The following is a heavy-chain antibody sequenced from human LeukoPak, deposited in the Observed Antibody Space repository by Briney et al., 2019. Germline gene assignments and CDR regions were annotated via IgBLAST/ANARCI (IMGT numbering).Heavy chain of an antibody. CDR1: GYSFTSYW. CDR3: ALVSTPSD. V-gene: IGHV5-10-1*01. J-gene: IGHJ4*02. CDR2: IDPSDSYT. D-gene: IGHD2-21*01. Sequence: GESLKISCKGSGYSFTSYWISWVRQMPGKGLEWMGRIDPSDSYTNYSPSFQGHVTFSVDKSISAAYLQWNTLKASDTAIYYCALVSTPSDWGQGTLVTVSS.